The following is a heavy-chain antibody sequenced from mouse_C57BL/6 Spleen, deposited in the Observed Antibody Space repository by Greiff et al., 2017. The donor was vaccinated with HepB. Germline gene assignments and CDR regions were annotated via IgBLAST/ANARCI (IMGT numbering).Heavy chain of an antibody. J-gene: IGHJ2*01. CDR3: AIRFDN. CDR2: IYPGDGDT. CDR1: GYAFSSSW. V-gene: IGHV1-82*01. Sequence: LQESGPELVKPGASVKISCKASGYAFSSSWMNWVKQRPGKGLEWIGRIYPGDGDTNYNGKFKGKATLTADKSSSTAYMQLSSLTSEDSAVYFCAIRFDNWGQGTTLTVSS. D-gene: IGHD1-1*01.